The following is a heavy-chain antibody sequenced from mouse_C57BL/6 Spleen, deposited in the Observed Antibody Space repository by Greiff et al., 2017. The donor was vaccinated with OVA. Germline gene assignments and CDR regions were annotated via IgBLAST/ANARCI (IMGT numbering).Heavy chain of an antibody. V-gene: IGHV1-39*01. CDR2: INPNYGTT. J-gene: IGHJ2*01. CDR1: GYSFTDYN. D-gene: IGHD2-1*01. Sequence: EVHLVESGPELVKPGASVKISCKASGYSFTDYNMNWVKQSNGKSLEWIGVINPNYGTTSYNQKFKGKATLTVDQSSSTAYMQLNSLTSEDSAVYYCAREIYYGNYDYFDYWGQGTTLTVSS. CDR3: AREIYYGNYDYFDY.